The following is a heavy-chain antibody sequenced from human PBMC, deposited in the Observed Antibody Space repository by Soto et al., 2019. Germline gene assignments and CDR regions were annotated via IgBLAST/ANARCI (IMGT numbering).Heavy chain of an antibody. CDR2: INYSGST. CDR1: GGSISSYY. Sequence: QVQLQESGPGLVKPSETLSLTCTVSGGSISSYYWSWIRQPPGKGLEWIGYINYSGSTNYNPSLRSRITISVDTSKNQFSLKLSSVTAADTAVYYCARSTQDYYDSSGYRARLYYYYGMDVWGQGTTVTVSS. CDR3: ARSTQDYYDSSGYRARLYYYYGMDV. D-gene: IGHD3-22*01. J-gene: IGHJ6*02. V-gene: IGHV4-59*01.